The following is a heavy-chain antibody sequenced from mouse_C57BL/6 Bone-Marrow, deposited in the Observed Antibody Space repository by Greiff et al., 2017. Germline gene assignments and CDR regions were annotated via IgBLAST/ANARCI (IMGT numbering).Heavy chain of an antibody. J-gene: IGHJ3*01. CDR2: IDPSDSYT. CDR3: AIYYGYDEPSY. D-gene: IGHD2-2*01. V-gene: IGHV1-69*01. CDR1: GYTFTSYG. Sequence: QVQLKQSGAELARPGASVKLSCKASGYTFTSYGISWVKQRPGQGLEWIGEIDPSDSYTNYNQKFKGKSTLTVDKSSSTAYMQLSSLTSEDSAVYYCAIYYGYDEPSYWGQGTLVTVSA.